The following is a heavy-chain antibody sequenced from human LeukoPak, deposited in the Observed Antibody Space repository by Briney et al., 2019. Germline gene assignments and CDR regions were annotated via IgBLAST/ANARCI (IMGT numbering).Heavy chain of an antibody. CDR1: GFTFTSYA. D-gene: IGHD3-22*01. J-gene: IGHJ4*02. CDR3: TKGSSGSRPYYFDY. V-gene: IGHV3-23*01. CDR2: ICDRRGST. Sequence: GGSLRLSCAASGFTFTSYAMRWVRQAPGKGGEWVSAICDRRGSTYYADSVKGRFTISRHNSKHTLYLQIDTLTAADTAVYYCTKGSSGSRPYYFDYWGQGTLVTVSS.